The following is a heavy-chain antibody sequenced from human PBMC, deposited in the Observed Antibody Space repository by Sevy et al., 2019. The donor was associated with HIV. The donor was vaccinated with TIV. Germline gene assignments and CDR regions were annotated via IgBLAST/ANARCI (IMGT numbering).Heavy chain of an antibody. V-gene: IGHV3-30*03. CDR3: AMGNYYDSSGRGGGYYYGMDV. J-gene: IGHJ6*02. CDR1: GFTFSSYG. Sequence: GGSLRLSCAASGFTFSSYGMHWVRQAPGKGLEWVAVISYDGSNKYYADSVKGRFTISRDNSKNTLYLQMNSLRAEDTAVYYWAMGNYYDSSGRGGGYYYGMDVWGQGTTVTVSS. D-gene: IGHD3-22*01. CDR2: ISYDGSNK.